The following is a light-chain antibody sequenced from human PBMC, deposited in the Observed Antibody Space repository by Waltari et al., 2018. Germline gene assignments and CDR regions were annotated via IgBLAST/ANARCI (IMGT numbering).Light chain of an antibody. CDR1: QSISNW. V-gene: IGKV1-5*01. J-gene: IGKJ2*01. CDR2: DAS. Sequence: DIQMTQSPSTLSASVGDRVTITCRASQSISNWLAWYQQKPGKAPKPLIYDASSLESGVPSRFSGSGSGTEFTLTISSLQPDDFATYYCQQYNSYSHTFGQGTKLEIK. CDR3: QQYNSYSHT.